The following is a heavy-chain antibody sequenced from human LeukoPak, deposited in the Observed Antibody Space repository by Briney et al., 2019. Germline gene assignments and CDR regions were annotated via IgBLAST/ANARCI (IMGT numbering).Heavy chain of an antibody. Sequence: GGSLRLSCAASGFTFSSSWMTWVRQAPGKGLEWVASMNEDGGEIHYVDSVKGRFTIARDNAKNSLYLQMNSLTAEDTAVYYCVRAYHPGGWFDPWGQGTLVTVSS. V-gene: IGHV3-7*04. CDR3: VRAYHPGGWFDP. D-gene: IGHD2-21*01. CDR2: MNEDGGEI. CDR1: GFTFSSSW. J-gene: IGHJ5*02.